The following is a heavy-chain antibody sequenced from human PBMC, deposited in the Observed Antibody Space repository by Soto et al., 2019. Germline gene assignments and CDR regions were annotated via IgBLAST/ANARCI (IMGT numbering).Heavy chain of an antibody. CDR1: GFTFSSYW. CDR2: IKQDGSEK. Sequence: GGSLRLSCAASGFTFSSYWMSWVRQAPGKGLEWVANIKQDGSEKYYVDSVKGRFTISRDNAKNSLYLQMNSLRAEDTAVYYCARVRYSSSWYGKDYYYYMDVWGKGTTVTVSS. V-gene: IGHV3-7*01. CDR3: ARVRYSSSWYGKDYYYYMDV. D-gene: IGHD6-13*01. J-gene: IGHJ6*03.